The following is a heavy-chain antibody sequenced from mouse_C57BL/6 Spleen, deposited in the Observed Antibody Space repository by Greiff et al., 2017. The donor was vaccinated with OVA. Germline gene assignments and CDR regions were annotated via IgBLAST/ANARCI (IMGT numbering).Heavy chain of an antibody. CDR1: GYTFTDYY. J-gene: IGHJ2*01. CDR3: ARGDLYYDGSFSYFDY. CDR2: INPNNGGT. Sequence: VQLQQSGPELVKPGASVKISCKASGYTFTDYYMNWVKQSHGKSLEWIGDINPNNGGTSYNQKFKGKATLTVDKSSSTAYMELRSLTSEDSAVYDCARGDLYYDGSFSYFDYWGQGTTLTVSS. V-gene: IGHV1-26*01. D-gene: IGHD1-1*01.